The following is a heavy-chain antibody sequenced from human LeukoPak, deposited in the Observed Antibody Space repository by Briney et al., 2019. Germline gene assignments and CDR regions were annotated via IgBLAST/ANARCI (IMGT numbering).Heavy chain of an antibody. CDR3: AKNLGPFDV. J-gene: IGHJ3*01. CDR1: GFTFSTYA. CDR2: ISGSGDYT. V-gene: IGHV3-23*01. Sequence: GGPLRLSCAASGFTFSTYAMTWVRQAPGKGLEWVSAISGSGDYTYYADSVKGRFTISRDNPKNMLYLQLNSLRAGDTAMYYCAKNLGPFDVRGQGTMVTVSS. D-gene: IGHD3-16*01.